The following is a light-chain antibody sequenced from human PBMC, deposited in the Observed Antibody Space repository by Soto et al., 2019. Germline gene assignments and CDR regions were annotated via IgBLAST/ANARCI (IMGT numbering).Light chain of an antibody. J-gene: IGKJ4*01. CDR3: QQYGSSPLT. Sequence: EIVLTQSPGTLSLSPGERATLSCRASQSVSSDYLAWYQQKPGQTPKVLIYRASSRANGIPDRFSGSGSGTDFTLTISRLEPEDFAVYYCQQYGSSPLTFGGGTKVEIK. CDR1: QSVSSDY. CDR2: RAS. V-gene: IGKV3-20*01.